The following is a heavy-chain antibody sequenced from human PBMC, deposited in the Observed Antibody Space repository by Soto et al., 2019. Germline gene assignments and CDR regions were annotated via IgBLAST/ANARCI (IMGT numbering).Heavy chain of an antibody. Sequence: GGSLRLSCAASGFTFSSYAMSWVRQAPGKGLEWVSAISGSGGSTYYADSVKGRFTISRDNSKNTLYLQMNSLRAEDTAVYYCAKGGGEVGATTAYVQHWGQGTLVTVSS. V-gene: IGHV3-23*01. CDR2: ISGSGGST. D-gene: IGHD1-26*01. J-gene: IGHJ1*01. CDR1: GFTFSSYA. CDR3: AKGGGEVGATTAYVQH.